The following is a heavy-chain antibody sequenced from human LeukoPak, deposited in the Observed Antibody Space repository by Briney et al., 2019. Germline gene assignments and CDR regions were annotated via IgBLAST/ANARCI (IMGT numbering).Heavy chain of an antibody. Sequence: PSETLSLTCTVSGGSISSGGYYWSWLRQHPGKGLEWIGYIYYSGSTYYNPSLKSRVTISVDTSKNQFSLKLSSVTAADTAVCYCARVGQWLDYIDYWGQGTLVTVSS. CDR1: GGSISSGGYY. V-gene: IGHV4-31*03. J-gene: IGHJ4*02. CDR3: ARVGQWLDYIDY. D-gene: IGHD6-19*01. CDR2: IYYSGST.